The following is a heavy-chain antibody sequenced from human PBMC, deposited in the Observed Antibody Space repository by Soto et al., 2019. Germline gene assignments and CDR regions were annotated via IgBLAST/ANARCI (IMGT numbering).Heavy chain of an antibody. CDR3: AAEGRYST. J-gene: IGHJ5*01. CDR2: IIPIFGTA. D-gene: IGHD2-15*01. V-gene: IGHV1-69*05. CDR1: GGTFSSYA. Sequence: ASVKVSCKASGGTFSSYAISWVRQAPGQGLEWMGGIIPIFGTANYAQKFQERVTITRDMSTSTAYMELSSLRSEDTAVYYCAAEGRYSTWGQCTLVTVSS.